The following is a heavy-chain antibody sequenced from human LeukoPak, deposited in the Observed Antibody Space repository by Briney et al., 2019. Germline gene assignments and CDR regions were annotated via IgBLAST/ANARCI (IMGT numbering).Heavy chain of an antibody. CDR2: ITGSGGST. J-gene: IGHJ4*02. Sequence: GGPLRLSCAASGFIFSNYAMSWVRQAPGKGLEWVSAITGSGGSTYYADSVKGRFTISRDNSKNTLYLQMNSLRAEDTAVYYCAKWGDYDVLTGYYVSDYWGQGTLVTVSS. CDR1: GFIFSNYA. D-gene: IGHD3-9*01. V-gene: IGHV3-23*01. CDR3: AKWGDYDVLTGYYVSDY.